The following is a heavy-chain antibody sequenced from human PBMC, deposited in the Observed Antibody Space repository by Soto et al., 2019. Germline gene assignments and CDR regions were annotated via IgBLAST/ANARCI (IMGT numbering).Heavy chain of an antibody. Sequence: GASVKVSCKASGYTFTGYYMHWVRQAPGQGLEWMGWINPNSGGTNYAQKFQGRVTMTRDTSISTAYMELSRLRSDDTAVYYCARQLVSHYYYYGMDVWGQGTTVTVSS. CDR3: ARQLVSHYYYYGMDV. J-gene: IGHJ6*02. D-gene: IGHD6-6*01. V-gene: IGHV1-2*02. CDR2: INPNSGGT. CDR1: GYTFTGYY.